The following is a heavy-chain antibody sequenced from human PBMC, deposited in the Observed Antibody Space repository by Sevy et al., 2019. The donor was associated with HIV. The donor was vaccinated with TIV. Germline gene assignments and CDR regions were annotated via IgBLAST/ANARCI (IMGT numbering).Heavy chain of an antibody. Sequence: GGSLRLSCAASEFTVSSSYMSWVRQAPGKGLEWVSILYSGGSTYYAASVKGRFAVSRVNSKNTLYLQMNSLRAEDTAVYYCARAGTGSYRAYFDYWGQGTLVTVSS. V-gene: IGHV3-53*01. CDR2: LYSGGST. CDR3: ARAGTGSYRAYFDY. D-gene: IGHD1-26*01. CDR1: EFTVSSSY. J-gene: IGHJ4*02.